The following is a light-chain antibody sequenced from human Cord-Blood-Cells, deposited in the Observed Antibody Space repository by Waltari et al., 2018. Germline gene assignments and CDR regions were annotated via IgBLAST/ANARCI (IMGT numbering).Light chain of an antibody. CDR1: QSVSTN. CDR3: QQYNNWPYT. Sequence: EKAMTQSPATIPVLRGERPTLSCRASQSVSTNLAWYQQIPGQAPRLLSYGASTRATGIPARFSGSESGAEFTLTSSSLQSKDFAVYYYQQYNNWPYTFGQGTKLEIK. J-gene: IGKJ2*01. CDR2: GAS. V-gene: IGKV3-15*01.